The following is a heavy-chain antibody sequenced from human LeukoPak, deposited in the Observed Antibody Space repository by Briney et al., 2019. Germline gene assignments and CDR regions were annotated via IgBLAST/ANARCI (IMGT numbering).Heavy chain of an antibody. CDR1: GFTFDDYA. D-gene: IGHD4-17*01. CDR3: AKERDYGDYFDY. J-gene: IGHJ4*02. Sequence: PRGSLRLSCAASGFTFDDYAMHWVRQAPGKGLEWVSGISWNSGSIGYADSVKGRFTISRDNAKNSLYLQMNSLRAEDTALYYCAKERDYGDYFDYWGQGTLVTVSS. V-gene: IGHV3-9*01. CDR2: ISWNSGSI.